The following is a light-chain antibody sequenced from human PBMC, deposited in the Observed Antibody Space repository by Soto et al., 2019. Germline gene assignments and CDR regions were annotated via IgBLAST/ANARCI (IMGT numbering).Light chain of an antibody. CDR3: QQYNIYPWT. J-gene: IGKJ1*01. V-gene: IGKV1-5*03. CDR1: QSISSW. CDR2: KAS. Sequence: DIQMTQSPSTLSASVGDRVTLTCRASQSISSWLAWFQQKPGKAPKLLIYKASSLESGVPSRFSGSGSETDFTLTISSLQPDDFATYYCQQYNIYPWTFGQGTKVDIK.